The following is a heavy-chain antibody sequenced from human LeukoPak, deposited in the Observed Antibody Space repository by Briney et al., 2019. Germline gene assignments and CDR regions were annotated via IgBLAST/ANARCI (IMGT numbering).Heavy chain of an antibody. D-gene: IGHD3-3*01. CDR1: GGSISSYY. J-gene: IGHJ3*02. Sequence: PSETLSLTCTVSGGSISSYYWSWIRQPPGKGLEWIGYIYYSGSTYYNPSLKSRVTISVDTSKNQFSLKLSSVTAADTAVYYCASPYYDDAFDIWGQGTMVTVSS. CDR3: ASPYYDDAFDI. V-gene: IGHV4-59*04. CDR2: IYYSGST.